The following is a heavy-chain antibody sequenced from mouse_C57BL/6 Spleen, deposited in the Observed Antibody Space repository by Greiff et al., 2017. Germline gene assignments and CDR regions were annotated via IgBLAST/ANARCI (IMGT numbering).Heavy chain of an antibody. CDR3: ARGDYDYDRPWFAY. CDR1: GFTFSSYA. Sequence: EVKLVESGGGLVKPGGSLKLSCAASGFTFSSYAMSWVRQTPEKRLEWVATISDGGSYTYYPDNVKGRFTISRDNAKNNLYLQMRHLKSEDTAIYDGARGDYDYDRPWFAYWGQGTLVTVAA. D-gene: IGHD2-4*01. CDR2: ISDGGSYT. V-gene: IGHV5-4*03. J-gene: IGHJ3*01.